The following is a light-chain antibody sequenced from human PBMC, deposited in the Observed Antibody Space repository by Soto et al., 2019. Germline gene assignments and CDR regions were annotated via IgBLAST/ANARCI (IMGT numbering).Light chain of an antibody. CDR2: NNN. CDR3: QSYDSSLSGSNV. V-gene: IGLV1-40*01. J-gene: IGLJ1*01. Sequence: QLVLTQPHSVSGAQGQRVTISCTGSSSNIGAGYDVHWYQRLPGTAPKVLIYNNNNRPSGVPDRFSGSKSGTSASLAITGLQAEDEADYYCQSYDSSLSGSNVFGTGTKLTVL. CDR1: SSNIGAGYD.